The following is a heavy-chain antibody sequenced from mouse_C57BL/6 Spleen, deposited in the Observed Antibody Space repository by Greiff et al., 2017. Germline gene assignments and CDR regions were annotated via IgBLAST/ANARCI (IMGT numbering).Heavy chain of an antibody. V-gene: IGHV1-82*01. CDR1: GYAFSSSW. J-gene: IGHJ3*01. D-gene: IGHD4-1*01. CDR3: ARGRELGSFAY. Sequence: QVQLQQSGPELVKPGASVKISCKASGYAFSSSWMNWVKQRPGKGLEWIGRIYPGDGDTNYNGKFKGKATLTADKSSSTAYMQLSSLTSEDSAVYFCARGRELGSFAYWGQGTLVTVSA. CDR2: IYPGDGDT.